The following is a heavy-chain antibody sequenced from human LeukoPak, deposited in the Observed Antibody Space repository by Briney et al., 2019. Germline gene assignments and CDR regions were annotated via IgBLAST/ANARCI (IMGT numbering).Heavy chain of an antibody. CDR1: GGSISSYY. Sequence: SETLSLTCTVSGGSISSYYWSWIRQPPGKGLEWIGYIYYSGSTNYNPSLKSRVTISVDTSKNQFSLKLSPVTAADTAVYYCASTDFWSGYYTPAFDYWGQGTLVTVSS. CDR3: ASTDFWSGYYTPAFDY. J-gene: IGHJ4*02. V-gene: IGHV4-59*08. CDR2: IYYSGST. D-gene: IGHD3-3*01.